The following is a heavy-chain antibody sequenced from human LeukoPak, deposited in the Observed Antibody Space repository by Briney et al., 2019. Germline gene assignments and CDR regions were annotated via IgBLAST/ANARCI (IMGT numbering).Heavy chain of an antibody. Sequence: GGSLRLSCAASGFTFSSYGMPWVRQAPGKGLEWVAVISYDGSNKYYADSVKGRFTISRDNSKNTLYLQMNSLRAEDTAVYYCAKGGSYYPDAFDIWGQGTMVTVSS. CDR1: GFTFSSYG. D-gene: IGHD1-26*01. CDR3: AKGGSYYPDAFDI. V-gene: IGHV3-30*18. J-gene: IGHJ3*02. CDR2: ISYDGSNK.